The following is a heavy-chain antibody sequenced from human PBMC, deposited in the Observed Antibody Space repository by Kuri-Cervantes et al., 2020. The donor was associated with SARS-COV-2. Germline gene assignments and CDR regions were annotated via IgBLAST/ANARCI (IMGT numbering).Heavy chain of an antibody. V-gene: IGHV3-23*01. CDR1: RFSFSSYT. J-gene: IGHJ4*02. CDR2: ISGSGGST. D-gene: IGHD6-13*01. CDR3: ARGAIAAAAFDY. Sequence: ETLSLTCAASRFSFSSYTLHWVRQAPGKGLEWVSAISGSGGSTYYADSVKGRFTISRDNSKNTLYLQMNSLRAEDTAVYYCARGAIAAAAFDYWGQGTLVTVSS.